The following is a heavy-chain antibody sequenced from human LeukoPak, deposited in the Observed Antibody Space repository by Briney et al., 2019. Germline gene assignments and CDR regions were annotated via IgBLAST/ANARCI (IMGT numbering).Heavy chain of an antibody. CDR2: INHSGST. D-gene: IGHD3-10*01. Sequence: PETLSLTCAVYGGSFSGYYWSWIRQPPGKGLEWIGEINHSGSTNYNPSLKSRVTISVDTSKNQFSLKLSSVTAADTAVYYCARVVAGSGSYDDYYYYMDVWGKGTTVTVSS. V-gene: IGHV4-34*01. CDR1: GGSFSGYY. J-gene: IGHJ6*03. CDR3: ARVVAGSGSYDDYYYYMDV.